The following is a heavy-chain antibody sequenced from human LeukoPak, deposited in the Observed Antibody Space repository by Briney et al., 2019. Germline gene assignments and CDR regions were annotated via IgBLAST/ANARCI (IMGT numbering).Heavy chain of an antibody. CDR3: ARESGGYRPLDY. V-gene: IGHV4-61*02. CDR2: IYTSGST. D-gene: IGHD1-26*01. Sequence: SQTLSLTCTVSGGSISSGSYYWSWTRQPAGKGLEWIGRIYTSGSTNYNPSLKSRVTISVDTSKNQFSLKVSSVTAADTAMYYCARESGGYRPLDYWGQGTPVTVSS. J-gene: IGHJ4*02. CDR1: GGSISSGSYY.